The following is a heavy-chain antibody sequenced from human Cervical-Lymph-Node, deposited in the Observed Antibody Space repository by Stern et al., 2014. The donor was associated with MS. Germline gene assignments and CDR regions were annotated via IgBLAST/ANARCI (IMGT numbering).Heavy chain of an antibody. J-gene: IGHJ2*01. CDR3: ARDNGGDYDSSGRYFDL. CDR2: IYYSGST. Sequence: VQLVESGPGLVKPSQTLSLTCTVSGGSISSGGYYWSWIRQHPGKGLEWIGYIYYSGSTSYNTSLKSLVTISVDTSKNQFSLKLSSVTAADTAVYYCARDNGGDYDSSGRYFDLWGRGTLVTVSS. CDR1: GGSISSGGYY. V-gene: IGHV4-31*01. D-gene: IGHD3-22*01.